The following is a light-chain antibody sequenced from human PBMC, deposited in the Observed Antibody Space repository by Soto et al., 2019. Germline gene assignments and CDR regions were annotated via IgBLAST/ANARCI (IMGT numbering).Light chain of an antibody. CDR3: QQLNSYPLT. J-gene: IGKJ4*01. Sequence: DIQLTQSPSFLSASVGDRVTITCRASQGLNSYFAWYQQKAGKAPKLLLYATSTLQSVFPSRFSGSGSGTEFTLTITSLQPEDVATYYCQQLNSYPLTFGGGTKVDIK. CDR1: QGLNSY. V-gene: IGKV1-9*01. CDR2: ATS.